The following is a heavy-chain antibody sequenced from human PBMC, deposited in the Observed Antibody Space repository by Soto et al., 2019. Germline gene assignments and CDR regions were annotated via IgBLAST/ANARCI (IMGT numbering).Heavy chain of an antibody. V-gene: IGHV1-8*01. J-gene: IGHJ6*03. CDR1: GYTFTSYD. CDR2: MKSNIGNT. D-gene: IGHD3-10*01. Sequence: QVQLVQSGAEVKKPGSSVKVSCKASGYTFTSYDINWVRQATVQGREWMGWMKSNIGNTGYAQKFQGRGNMTRNTSISTAYMELSSLRYEDTAVYYCARGITYYYGSGSYSYYYYMDVWGKGTTVTVSS. CDR3: ARGITYYYGSGSYSYYYYMDV.